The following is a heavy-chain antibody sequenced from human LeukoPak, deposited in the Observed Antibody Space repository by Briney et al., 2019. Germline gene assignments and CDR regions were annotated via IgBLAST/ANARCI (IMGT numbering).Heavy chain of an antibody. V-gene: IGHV3-11*01. Sequence: TGGSLRLSCAASGSTFSDYYMSWIRQAPGKGLEWVSYISSSGSTIYYADSVKGRFTISRDNAKNSLYLQMNSPRAEDTAVYYCARELRMENYFDYWGQGTLVTVS. D-gene: IGHD1-1*01. CDR2: ISSSGSTI. CDR3: ARELRMENYFDY. J-gene: IGHJ4*02. CDR1: GSTFSDYY.